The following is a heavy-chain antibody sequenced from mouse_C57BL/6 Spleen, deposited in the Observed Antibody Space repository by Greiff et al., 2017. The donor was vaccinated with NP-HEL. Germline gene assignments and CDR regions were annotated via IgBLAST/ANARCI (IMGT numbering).Heavy chain of an antibody. V-gene: IGHV1-69*01. J-gene: IGHJ2*01. CDR3: ARSGYYGSSSYYFDY. CDR2: IDPSDSYT. D-gene: IGHD1-1*01. Sequence: QVQLQQPGAELVMPGASVKLSCKASGYTFTSYWMHWVKQRPGQGLEWIGEIDPSDSYTNYNQKFKGKSTLTVDKSSSTAYMQLSSLTSEDSAFYYCARSGYYGSSSYYFDYWGQGTTLTVSS. CDR1: GYTFTSYW.